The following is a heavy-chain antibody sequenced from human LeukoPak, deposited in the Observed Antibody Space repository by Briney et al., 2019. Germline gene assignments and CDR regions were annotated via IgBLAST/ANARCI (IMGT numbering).Heavy chain of an antibody. CDR1: GGSISSYY. J-gene: IGHJ4*02. D-gene: IGHD3-22*01. CDR3: ARNYYDSSGYQPLDY. V-gene: IGHV4-59*01. Sequence: NPSETLSLTCTVSGGSISSYYWSWIRQPPGKGLKWIGYIYYSGSTNYNPSLKSRVTISVDTSKNQFSLKLSSVTAADTAVYYCARNYYDSSGYQPLDYWGQGTLVTVSS. CDR2: IYYSGST.